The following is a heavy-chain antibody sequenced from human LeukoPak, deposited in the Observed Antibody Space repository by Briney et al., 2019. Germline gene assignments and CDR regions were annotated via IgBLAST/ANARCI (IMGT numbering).Heavy chain of an antibody. D-gene: IGHD2-2*01. CDR2: IYYSGST. J-gene: IGHJ4*02. CDR1: GGSISSGDYY. CDR3: ARHDCSSTSCYPARLFDY. Sequence: SETLSLTCTVSGGSISSGDYYWSWIRQPPGKGLEWIGYIYYSGSTYYNPSLKSRVTISVDTSKNQFSLKLSSVTAADTAVYYCARHDCSSTSCYPARLFDYWGQGTLVTVSS. V-gene: IGHV4-30-4*08.